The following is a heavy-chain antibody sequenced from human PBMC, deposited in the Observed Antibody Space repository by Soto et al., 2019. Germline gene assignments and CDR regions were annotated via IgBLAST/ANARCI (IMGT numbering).Heavy chain of an antibody. V-gene: IGHV3-48*01. Sequence: DVYLVESGGGLVQPGGSLRLSCTASGFTLSSYSMNWVRQAPGKGPEWVSHISSNSDTVDYADSVKGRFTISRDNARNSLSLQMNSLRAEDTAVYYCARVGLKFLLGGEFFQVWGQGTLVTVFS. CDR1: GFTLSSYS. J-gene: IGHJ1*01. D-gene: IGHD3-16*01. CDR2: ISSNSDTV. CDR3: ARVGLKFLLGGEFFQV.